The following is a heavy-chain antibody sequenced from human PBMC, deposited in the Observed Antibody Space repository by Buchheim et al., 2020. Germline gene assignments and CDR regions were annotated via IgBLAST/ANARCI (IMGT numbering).Heavy chain of an antibody. CDR3: ARDGSSGSYEYYYGMGV. Sequence: QVQLVESGGGVVQPGRSLRLSCAASGFTFSSYAMHWVRQAPGKGLEWVAVISYDGSNKYYADSVKGRFTISRDNSKNTLYLQMNSLRAEDTAVYYCARDGSSGSYEYYYGMGVWGQGTT. CDR2: ISYDGSNK. J-gene: IGHJ6*02. CDR1: GFTFSSYA. D-gene: IGHD3-10*01. V-gene: IGHV3-30*04.